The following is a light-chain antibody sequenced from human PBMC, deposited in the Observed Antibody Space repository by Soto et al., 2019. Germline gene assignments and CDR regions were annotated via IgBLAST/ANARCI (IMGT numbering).Light chain of an antibody. CDR3: QQYNNWPPPLT. Sequence: EIVMTQSPATLSVSPGERATLSCRASQSVSSNLAWYQQKPGQAPRLLIYGASTRATGIPARFSGSGSGTEFTLNISSLQSEDFAVYSCQQYNNWPPPLTFGGGTKVEI. CDR1: QSVSSN. CDR2: GAS. V-gene: IGKV3-15*01. J-gene: IGKJ4*01.